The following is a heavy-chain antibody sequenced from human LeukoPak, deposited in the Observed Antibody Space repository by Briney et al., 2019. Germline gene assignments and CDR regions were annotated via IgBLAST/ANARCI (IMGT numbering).Heavy chain of an antibody. V-gene: IGHV3-30-3*01. D-gene: IGHD6-19*01. CDR1: GFTFSSYA. CDR3: ARLPGSSAIDY. J-gene: IGHJ4*02. Sequence: PGRSLRLSCAASGFTFSSYAMHWVRQAPGKGLEWVAVISYDGSNKYYADSVKGRFTISRDNSKNTLYLQMNSLRAEDTAVYYCARLPGSSAIDYWGQGTLVTVSS. CDR2: ISYDGSNK.